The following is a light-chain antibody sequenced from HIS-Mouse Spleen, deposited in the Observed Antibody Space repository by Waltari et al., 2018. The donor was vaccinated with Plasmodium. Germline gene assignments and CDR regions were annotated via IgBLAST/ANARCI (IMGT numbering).Light chain of an antibody. Sequence: QSALTQPASVSGSPGQSITISCTGTSSDVGSYNLVPWYQQHPGKAPKLMIYEGSKRPSGVSNRVSGSKSGNTAALTISGLQAEDEADYYCCSYAGSSTFVVFGGGTKLTVL. V-gene: IGLV2-23*03. CDR1: SSDVGSYNL. J-gene: IGLJ2*01. CDR2: EGS. CDR3: CSYAGSSTFVV.